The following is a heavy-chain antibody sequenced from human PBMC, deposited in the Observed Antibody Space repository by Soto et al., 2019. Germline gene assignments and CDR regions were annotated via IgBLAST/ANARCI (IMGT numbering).Heavy chain of an antibody. D-gene: IGHD1-20*01. Sequence: EVQLVESGGGLVQPGGSLRLSCAASGFTFSSYEMNWVRQAPGKGLEWVSYISSSGSTIHYADSVKGRFTISRDNAKNSLYLQMNSLRAEDTAVYYCARGGITGTPDYWGQGTLVTVSS. J-gene: IGHJ4*02. CDR2: ISSSGSTI. CDR1: GFTFSSYE. CDR3: ARGGITGTPDY. V-gene: IGHV3-48*03.